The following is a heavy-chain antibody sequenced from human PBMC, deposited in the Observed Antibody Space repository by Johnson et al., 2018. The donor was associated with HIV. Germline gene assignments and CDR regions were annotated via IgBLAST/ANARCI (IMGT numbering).Heavy chain of an antibody. CDR3: AKVRVIRAAPRGGAFDI. CDR1: GFTFSSYA. V-gene: IGHV3-23*04. CDR2: ISGSGGST. J-gene: IGHJ3*02. D-gene: IGHD6-6*01. Sequence: EVQLVESGGGLVQPGGSLRLSCAASGFTFSSYAMSWVRQAPGKGLEWVSAISGSGGSTYYADSVKGRFTISRDNSKNTLYLQMNSLRAEDTAVYYCAKVRVIRAAPRGGAFDIWGQGTMVTVSS.